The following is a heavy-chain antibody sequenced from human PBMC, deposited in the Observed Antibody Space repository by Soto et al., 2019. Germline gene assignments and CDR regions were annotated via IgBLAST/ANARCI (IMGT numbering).Heavy chain of an antibody. CDR2: IWYDGSNK. CDR1: GFTFSSYG. J-gene: IGHJ6*03. Sequence: GESLKISCAASGFTFSSYGMHWVRQAPGKGLEWVAVIWYDGSNKYYADSVKGRFTISRDNSKNTLYLQMNSLRAEDTAVYYCARDWCSSTSCYYYYYMDVWGKGTTVTVSS. CDR3: ARDWCSSTSCYYYYYMDV. D-gene: IGHD2-2*01. V-gene: IGHV3-33*08.